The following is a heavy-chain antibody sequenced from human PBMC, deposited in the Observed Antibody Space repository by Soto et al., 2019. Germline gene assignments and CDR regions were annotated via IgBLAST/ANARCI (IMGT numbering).Heavy chain of an antibody. Sequence: QVQLQESGPGLVKPSETLSLTCTVSGGSISSYYWSWIRQPPGKGLEWIGYIYYSGSTNYNPSLKSRVTISVDTSENQFSLKLSSVTAADTAVYYCARARRDYYYGMDVWGQGTTVTVSS. J-gene: IGHJ6*02. CDR3: ARARRDYYYGMDV. CDR2: IYYSGST. V-gene: IGHV4-59*01. CDR1: GGSISSYY.